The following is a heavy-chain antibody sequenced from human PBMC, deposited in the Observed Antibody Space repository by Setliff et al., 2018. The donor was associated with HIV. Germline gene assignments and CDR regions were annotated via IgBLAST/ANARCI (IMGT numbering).Heavy chain of an antibody. J-gene: IGHJ6*03. V-gene: IGHV3-30*18. CDR3: AKHAYSDYPYFYYYMDV. CDR1: GFAFGTYT. Sequence: GGSLRLSCVASGFAFGTYTMHWVRHVPGKGLQWVATISYDGSDKYYADSVRGRFTISKDKSKNTMYLQMSSLRPDDTAVYYCAKHAYSDYPYFYYYMDVWCKGTTVTVSS. D-gene: IGHD5-12*01. CDR2: ISYDGSDK.